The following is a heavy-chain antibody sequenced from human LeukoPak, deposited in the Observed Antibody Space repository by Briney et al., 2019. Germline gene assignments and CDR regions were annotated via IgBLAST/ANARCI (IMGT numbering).Heavy chain of an antibody. Sequence: GGSLRLSCAASGFTSSNAWMSWVRQAPGKGLEWVGRIKSKTDGGTTDYAAPVKGRFTASRDDSKNTLYLQMNSLKTEDTAVYYCTTINGYSSSWYSRYFDYWGQGTLVTVSS. CDR2: IKSKTDGGTT. V-gene: IGHV3-15*01. D-gene: IGHD6-13*01. CDR3: TTINGYSSSWYSRYFDY. J-gene: IGHJ4*02. CDR1: GFTSSNAW.